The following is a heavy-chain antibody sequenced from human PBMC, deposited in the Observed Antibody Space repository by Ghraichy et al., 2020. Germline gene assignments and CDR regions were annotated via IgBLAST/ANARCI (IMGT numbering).Heavy chain of an antibody. CDR3: AKSGGPITNPDS. Sequence: VKVSCKASEGAFGSYAVSWVRQAPGQGLEWMGGIVPLFGSTNYAEKFQGRITITAGESTSTVYMEMRSLTSEDTAFYFCAKSGGPITNPDSWGRGTLVIVSS. V-gene: IGHV1-69*01. J-gene: IGHJ4*02. CDR2: IVPLFGST. CDR1: EGAFGSYA. D-gene: IGHD3-10*01.